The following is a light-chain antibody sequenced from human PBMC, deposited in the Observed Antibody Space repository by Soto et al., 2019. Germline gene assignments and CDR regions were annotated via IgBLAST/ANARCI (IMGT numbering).Light chain of an antibody. CDR3: CSYAGSYTFGV. V-gene: IGLV2-11*01. J-gene: IGLJ2*01. CDR1: SSDVGGYNY. Sequence: QSVLTQPRSVSGSPGQSVTISCTGTSSDVGGYNYVSWYQQYPGKAPKLMIYDVSKRPSGVPDRFSGSKSGNTASLTISGLQAEDEADYYCCSYAGSYTFGVFGGGTKLTVL. CDR2: DVS.